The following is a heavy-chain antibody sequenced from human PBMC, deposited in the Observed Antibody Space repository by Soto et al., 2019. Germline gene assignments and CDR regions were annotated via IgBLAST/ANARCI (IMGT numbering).Heavy chain of an antibody. CDR1: GGSISSGGYY. CDR2: IYYSGST. V-gene: IGHV4-31*03. D-gene: IGHD2-2*03. J-gene: IGHJ4*02. CDR3: ARVLGYCSSTSCYQVDY. Sequence: SETLSLTCTVSGGSISSGGYYWSWIRQHPGKGLEWIGYIYYSGSTYYNPSLKSRVTISVDTSKNQFSLKLSSVTAADTAVYYCARVLGYCSSTSCYQVDYWGQGTLVTVSS.